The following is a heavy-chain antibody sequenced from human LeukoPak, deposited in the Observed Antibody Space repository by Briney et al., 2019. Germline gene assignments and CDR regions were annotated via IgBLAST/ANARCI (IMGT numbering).Heavy chain of an antibody. D-gene: IGHD6-19*01. J-gene: IGHJ1*01. CDR1: GFTFSTYA. CDR2: IGRNGDST. CDR3: VKDREMGSGWAYFQH. V-gene: IGHV3-64D*06. Sequence: PGGSLRLSCSASGFTFSTYAMHWVRQAPGRGLEYVSAIGRNGDSTYYADSVKGRFTISRDNSKNTLYLQMSSLRPEDTAVYYCVKDREMGSGWAYFQHWGQGTLVTVSS.